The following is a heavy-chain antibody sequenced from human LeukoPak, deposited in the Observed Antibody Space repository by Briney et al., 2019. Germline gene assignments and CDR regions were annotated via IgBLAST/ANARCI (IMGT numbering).Heavy chain of an antibody. V-gene: IGHV4-59*08. CDR2: IYYSGST. J-gene: IGHJ4*02. CDR1: GVSISSYY. Sequence: SETLSLTCTVSGVSISSYYWSWIRQPPGKGLEWIGYIYYSGSTNYNPSLKSRVTISVDTSKNQFSLKLSSVTAADTAVYYCARRRDGYNWDYFDYWGQGTLVTVPS. D-gene: IGHD5-24*01. CDR3: ARRRDGYNWDYFDY.